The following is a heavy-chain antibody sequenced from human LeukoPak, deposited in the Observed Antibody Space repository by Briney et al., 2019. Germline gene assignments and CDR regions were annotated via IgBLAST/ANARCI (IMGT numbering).Heavy chain of an antibody. V-gene: IGHV4-39*07. Sequence: SETLSLTCTVSGGSISSEDSYGGWIRQPPGKGLEWIGLIYSSGSTYYSPSLKSRVTISIDKSKNQFSLKLSSVTAADTAVYYCARANYDSSSYGQTFDHWGQGILVTVSS. CDR1: GGSISSEDSY. D-gene: IGHD3-22*01. CDR2: IYSSGST. J-gene: IGHJ4*02. CDR3: ARANYDSSSYGQTFDH.